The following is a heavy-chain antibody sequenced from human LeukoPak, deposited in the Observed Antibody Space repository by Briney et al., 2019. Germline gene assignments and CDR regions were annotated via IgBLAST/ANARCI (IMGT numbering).Heavy chain of an antibody. J-gene: IGHJ4*02. CDR3: ARHRVVGTFLIDY. CDR1: GGSISSYY. CDR2: IYYSGNT. V-gene: IGHV4-59*08. D-gene: IGHD6-19*01. Sequence: SETPSLTCTVSGGSISSYYWSWIRQPPGKGLEWIGYIYYSGNTNYNPSLKSRVTISVDTSKNQFSLKLSSVTAADTAVYYCARHRVVGTFLIDYWGQGTLVTVSS.